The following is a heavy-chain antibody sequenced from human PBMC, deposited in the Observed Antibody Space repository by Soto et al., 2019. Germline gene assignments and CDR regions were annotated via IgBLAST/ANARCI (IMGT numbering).Heavy chain of an antibody. CDR2: ICGNGGGT. V-gene: IGHV3-23*01. D-gene: IGHD1-26*01. Sequence: EVQLLESGGGLVQPGGSLRLSCSASGFTFSVYTMNWVRQAPGKGLEWVSGICGNGGGTFYADSVTGRFTISRDNSKNTLYLQMNSLRAEDTAVYFCAKDMQPDSRWEIDYWGQGTLVTVSS. J-gene: IGHJ4*02. CDR3: AKDMQPDSRWEIDY. CDR1: GFTFSVYT.